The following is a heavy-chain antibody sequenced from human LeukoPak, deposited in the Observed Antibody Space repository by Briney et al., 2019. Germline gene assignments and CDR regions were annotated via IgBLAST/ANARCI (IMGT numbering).Heavy chain of an antibody. CDR1: GFTFSSYA. V-gene: IGHV3-23*01. J-gene: IGHJ4*02. CDR2: ISGSGGST. CDR3: AKDSLYSSGWCDFDY. Sequence: GGSLRLSCAASGFTFSSYAMSWVRQAPGKGLEWVSAISGSGGSTYYADSVKGRFTISRDNSKNTLYLQMNSLRAEDTAVYYCAKDSLYSSGWCDFDYWGQGTLVTVSS. D-gene: IGHD6-19*01.